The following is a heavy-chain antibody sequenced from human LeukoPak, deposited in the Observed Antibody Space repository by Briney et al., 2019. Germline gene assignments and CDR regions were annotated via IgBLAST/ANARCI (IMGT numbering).Heavy chain of an antibody. CDR1: GGSIGTYF. CDR3: VRDGTGDSSGWHL. V-gene: IGHV4-4*07. Sequence: SEALSLTCTVSGGSIGTYFWGWIRQPAGKGLQWIGRFHTRGSTDYNPSLMSRVSMSVDTSKNQFLLRLRSVTAADTAVYYCVRDGTGDSSGWHLWGQGTLVTVSS. D-gene: IGHD6-19*01. J-gene: IGHJ4*02. CDR2: FHTRGST.